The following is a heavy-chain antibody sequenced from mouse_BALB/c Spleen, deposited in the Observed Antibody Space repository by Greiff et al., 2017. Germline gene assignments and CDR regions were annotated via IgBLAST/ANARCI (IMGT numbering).Heavy chain of an antibody. J-gene: IGHJ2*01. V-gene: IGHV14-3*02. CDR3: ARGTLLRLQDY. CDR1: GFNIKDTY. D-gene: IGHD1-2*01. CDR2: IDPANGNT. Sequence: EVQLQQSGAELVKPGASVKLSCTASGFNIKDTYMHWVKQRPEQGLEWIGRIDPANGNTKYDPKFQGKATITADTSSNTAYLQLSSLTSEDTAVYYCARGTLLRLQDYWGQGTTLTVSS.